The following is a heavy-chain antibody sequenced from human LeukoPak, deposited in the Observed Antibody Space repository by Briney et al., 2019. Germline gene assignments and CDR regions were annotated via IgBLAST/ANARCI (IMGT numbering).Heavy chain of an antibody. CDR2: ISTSGST. V-gene: IGHV4-61*02. CDR1: GGSISSGSYS. J-gene: IGHJ4*02. CDR3: ARRSSGWYRYDY. Sequence: SETLSLTCTVSGGSISSGSYSWSWIRQPAGKGLEWIGRISTSGSTNYNPSLKSRVTISLDTSKNQFSLKVTSVTAADTAVYYCARRSSGWYRYDYWGQGTLVTVSS. D-gene: IGHD6-19*01.